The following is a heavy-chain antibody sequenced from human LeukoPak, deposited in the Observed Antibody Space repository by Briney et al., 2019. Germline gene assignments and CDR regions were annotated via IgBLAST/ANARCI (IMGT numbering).Heavy chain of an antibody. V-gene: IGHV3-23*01. J-gene: IGHJ4*02. CDR2: ISGSGGST. D-gene: IGHD3-3*01. CDR1: GFPFMRYA. CDR3: AKNGQWSGYSPFDY. Sequence: GGALELSCCASGFPFMRYALGGVRPAPGEGVGGGSAISGSGGSTYYADSVKGRFTISRDNSKNTLYLQMNSLRAEDTAVYYCAKNGQWSGYSPFDYWGQGTLVTVSS.